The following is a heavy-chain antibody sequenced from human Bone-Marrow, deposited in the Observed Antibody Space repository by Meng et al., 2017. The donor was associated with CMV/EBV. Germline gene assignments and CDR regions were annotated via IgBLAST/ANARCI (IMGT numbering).Heavy chain of an antibody. D-gene: IGHD6-13*01. CDR2: INPNSGGT. V-gene: IGHV1-2*02. J-gene: IGHJ6*02. CDR1: GYTFTDYY. CDR3: ARVGGYSSSWYDRHYYYGMDV. Sequence: ASVKVSCKASGYTFTDYYMHWVRQAPGQGLEWMGWINPNSGGTNYAQKFQGRVTMTRDTSISTAYMELSRLRSDDTAVYYCARVGGYSSSWYDRHYYYGMDVWGQGTTVTASS.